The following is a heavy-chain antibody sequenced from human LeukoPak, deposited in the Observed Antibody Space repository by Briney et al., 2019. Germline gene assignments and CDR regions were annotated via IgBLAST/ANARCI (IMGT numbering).Heavy chain of an antibody. CDR3: ARSGQWPYDWFDP. V-gene: IGHV1-8*01. J-gene: IGHJ5*02. CDR1: GYTFTSYD. D-gene: IGHD6-19*01. CDR2: MNPNSGNT. Sequence: ASVKVSCKASGYTFTSYDINWVRQATGQGLEWMGWMNPNSGNTGYAQKFQGRVTMTRNTSISTAYMELNSLRSEDTAVYYCARSGQWPYDWFDPWGQGTLVTVSS.